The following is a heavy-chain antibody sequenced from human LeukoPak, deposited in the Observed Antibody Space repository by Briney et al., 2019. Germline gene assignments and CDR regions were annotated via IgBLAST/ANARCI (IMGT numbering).Heavy chain of an antibody. D-gene: IGHD3-10*01. CDR3: ASGSGSYRTPYYYMDV. CDR1: GFTVSSNY. CDR2: IYSGGST. J-gene: IGHJ6*03. V-gene: IGHV3-53*01. Sequence: PGGSLRLCCAASGFTVSSNYMSWVRQAPGKGLEWVSVIYSGGSTYYADSVKGRFTISRDNSKNTLYLQMNSLRAEDTAVYYCASGSGSYRTPYYYMDVWGTGTTVTVSS.